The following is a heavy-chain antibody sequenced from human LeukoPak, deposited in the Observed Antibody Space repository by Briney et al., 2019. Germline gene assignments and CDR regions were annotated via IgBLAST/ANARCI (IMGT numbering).Heavy chain of an antibody. CDR1: GFTLSSYA. CDR3: ARDRAALARMGGMDV. D-gene: IGHD5-12*01. V-gene: IGHV3-21*01. Sequence: GGSLRLSCAASGFTLSSYAMSWVRQAPGKGLEWVSYISRSSSHIYYADSMKGRLTISRDNAKSSLYLQMDSLRDEDTAIYYCARDRAALARMGGMDVWGQGTTVTVFS. J-gene: IGHJ6*02. CDR2: ISRSSSHI.